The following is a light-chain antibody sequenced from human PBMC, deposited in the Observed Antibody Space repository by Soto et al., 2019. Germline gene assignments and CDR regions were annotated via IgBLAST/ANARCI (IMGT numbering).Light chain of an antibody. CDR2: DVN. Sequence: QSALTQPRSVSGSPGQSVTISCTGTTNYVSWFQQHPGKAPKLIIYDVNKRPSGVPGRFSGSKSGNTASLTISGLQAEDVADYYCCSFAGSFTSYVFGTGTKVTVL. J-gene: IGLJ1*01. V-gene: IGLV2-11*01. CDR3: CSFAGSFTSYV. CDR1: TNY.